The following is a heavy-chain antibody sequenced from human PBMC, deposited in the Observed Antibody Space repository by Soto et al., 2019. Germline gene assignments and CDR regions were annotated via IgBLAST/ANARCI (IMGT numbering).Heavy chain of an antibody. V-gene: IGHV1-3*01. CDR1: GYTFTSYA. J-gene: IGHJ5*02. Sequence: QVQLVQSGAEVKKPGASVKVSCKASGYTFTSYAMHWMRQAPGQRLEWMGWINAGNGNTKYSQKFQGRVTITRDTSASTAYIELSSLRSEDTAVYHCARAGLPRRVYASWFDPWGQGTLVTVSS. CDR3: ARAGLPRRVYASWFDP. D-gene: IGHD2-8*01. CDR2: INAGNGNT.